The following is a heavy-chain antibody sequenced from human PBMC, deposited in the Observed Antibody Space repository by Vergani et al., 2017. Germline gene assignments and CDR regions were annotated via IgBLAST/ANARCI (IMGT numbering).Heavy chain of an antibody. V-gene: IGHV1-69*13. CDR3: AGVFVDTAMVTGRYYYYYMDV. J-gene: IGHJ6*03. Sequence: QVQLVQSGAEVKKPGSSVKVSCKASGGTFSSYAISWVRQAPGQGLEWMGRIIPIFGTANYAQKFQGRVTITADESTSTAYMELSSLRSEDTAVYYCAGVFVDTAMVTGRYYYYYMDVWGEGSTVTVPS. CDR1: GGTFSSYA. D-gene: IGHD5-18*01. CDR2: IIPIFGTA.